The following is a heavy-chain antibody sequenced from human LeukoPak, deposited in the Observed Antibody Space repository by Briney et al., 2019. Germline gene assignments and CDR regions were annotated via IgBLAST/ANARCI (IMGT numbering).Heavy chain of an antibody. CDR3: ARGWHGTSAGGYYFDY. D-gene: IGHD3-16*01. V-gene: IGHV4-34*01. CDR2: INHSGST. Sequence: SETLSLTCAVYGGSFSGYYWSWIRQPPGKGLEWIGEINHSGSTNYNPSLTSRVTISVDTSKNQFSLKLSSVTAADTAVYYCARGWHGTSAGGYYFDYWGQGTLVTVFS. CDR1: GGSFSGYY. J-gene: IGHJ4*02.